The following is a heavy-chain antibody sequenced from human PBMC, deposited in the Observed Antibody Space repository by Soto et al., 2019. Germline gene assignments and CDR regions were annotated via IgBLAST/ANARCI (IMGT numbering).Heavy chain of an antibody. CDR1: GVAIRTGGYS. CDR3: AREDYGDYGGYFDY. J-gene: IGHJ4*02. Sequence: QLPLQESGSGLVKPSQTLSLTCTVSGVAIRTGGYSWSWIRQPPGKGLEWIGNTYHWGNPYYNPSIKSRVTISVDGSKNQFSLKVSSVTAADTAVYYCAREDYGDYGGYFDYWGQGSLVTVSS. V-gene: IGHV4-30-2*01. CDR2: TYHWGNP. D-gene: IGHD4-17*01.